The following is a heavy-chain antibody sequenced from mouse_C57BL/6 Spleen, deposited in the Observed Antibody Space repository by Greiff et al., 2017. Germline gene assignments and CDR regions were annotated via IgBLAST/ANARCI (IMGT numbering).Heavy chain of an antibody. CDR1: GFTFSNYW. D-gene: IGHD2-1*01. CDR3: TLRNHWDFDV. CDR2: IRLNSDNYAT. Sequence: EVKLVESGGGLVQPGGSMKLSCVASGFTFSNYWMNWVRQSPEKGLAWVAQIRLNSDNYATHYAESVKGRFTISRDDSKSSVYLQMNHLRAEDTGIYYCTLRNHWDFDVWGTGTTVTVSS. V-gene: IGHV6-3*01. J-gene: IGHJ1*03.